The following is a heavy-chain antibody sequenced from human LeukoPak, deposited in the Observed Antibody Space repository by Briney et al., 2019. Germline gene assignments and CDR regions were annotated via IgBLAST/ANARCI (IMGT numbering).Heavy chain of an antibody. D-gene: IGHD3-10*01. Sequence: GGSLRLSCTVSGFTVSSNSMSWVRQAPGKGLEWVSFIYSDNTHYSDSVKGRFTISRDNSKNTLYLQMNSLRAEDTAVYYCASDYYGSGSYLYYSDYWGQGTLVTVSS. J-gene: IGHJ4*02. CDR1: GFTVSSNS. CDR3: ASDYYGSGSYLYYSDY. CDR2: IYSDNT. V-gene: IGHV3-53*01.